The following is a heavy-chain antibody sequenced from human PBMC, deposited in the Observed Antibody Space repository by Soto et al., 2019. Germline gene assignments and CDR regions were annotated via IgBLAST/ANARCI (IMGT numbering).Heavy chain of an antibody. CDR2: INHSGST. Sequence: QVQLQQWGAGLLKPSETLSLTCAVYGGSFSTYYWSWIRQPPGKGLEWIGEINHSGSTNYSPSLKSRVTISVDTSTNQFSLKLSSVTAADTAVYYCARGKGYCNTSSCRECGSCYYDYWGQGTLVSVSS. V-gene: IGHV4-34*01. CDR1: GGSFSTYY. D-gene: IGHD2-2*01. CDR3: ARGKGYCNTSSCRECGSCYYDY. J-gene: IGHJ4*02.